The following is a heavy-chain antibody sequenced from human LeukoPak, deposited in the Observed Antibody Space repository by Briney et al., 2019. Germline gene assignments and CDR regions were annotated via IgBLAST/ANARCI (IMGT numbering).Heavy chain of an antibody. J-gene: IGHJ4*02. CDR1: GYTFTGYY. CDR2: INPNSGGT. V-gene: IGHV1-2*06. Sequence: GASVTVSCKASGYTFTGYYMHWVRQAPGQGLEWMGRINPNSGGTNYAQKFQGRVTMTRDTSISTAYMELSRLRSDDTAVYYCAKLQSYGGNSESIDYWGQGTLVTVSS. CDR3: AKLQSYGGNSESIDY. D-gene: IGHD4-23*01.